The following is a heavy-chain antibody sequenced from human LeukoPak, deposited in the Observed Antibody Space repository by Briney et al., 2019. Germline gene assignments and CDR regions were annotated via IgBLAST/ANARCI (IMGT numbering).Heavy chain of an antibody. CDR1: GYTFTGYY. Sequence: GASVKVSCRASGYTFTGYYMHWVRQVPGQGLEILGWFHPNSGVTNYAQNFQGRVTMTSDTSISTAYMELSSLTTDDTAVYYCARLPTGVAGTVGSWGQGTLVTVSS. CDR3: ARLPTGVAGTVGS. J-gene: IGHJ4*02. V-gene: IGHV1-2*02. CDR2: FHPNSGVT. D-gene: IGHD6-19*01.